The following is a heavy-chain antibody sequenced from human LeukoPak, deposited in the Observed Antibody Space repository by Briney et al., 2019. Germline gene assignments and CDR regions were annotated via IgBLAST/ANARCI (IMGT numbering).Heavy chain of an antibody. CDR1: GYTFTSYA. CDR2: INTNTGNP. D-gene: IGHD3-22*01. J-gene: IGHJ4*02. V-gene: IGHV7-4-1*02. CDR3: ARDYYYDSSGYYYGSKTLDAHFDY. Sequence: GASVKVSCKASGYTFTSYAMNWVRQAPGQGLEWMGWINTNTGNPTYARGFTGRFVFSLDTSVSTAYLQISSLKAEDTAVYYCARDYYYDSSGYYYGSKTLDAHFDYWGQGTLVTVSS.